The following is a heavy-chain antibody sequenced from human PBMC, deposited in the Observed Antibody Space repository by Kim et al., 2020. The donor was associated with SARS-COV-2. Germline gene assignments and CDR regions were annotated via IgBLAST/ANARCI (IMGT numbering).Heavy chain of an antibody. D-gene: IGHD4-17*01. J-gene: IGHJ5*02. CDR3: ASGVRPAYGGNSGWFDP. Sequence: FQGRVTITADESTSTAYMELSSLRSEDTAVYYCASGVRPAYGGNSGWFDPWGQGTLVTVSS. V-gene: IGHV1-69*01.